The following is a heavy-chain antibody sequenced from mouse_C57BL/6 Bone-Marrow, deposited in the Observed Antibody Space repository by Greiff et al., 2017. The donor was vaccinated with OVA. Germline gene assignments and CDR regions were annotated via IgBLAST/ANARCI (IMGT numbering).Heavy chain of an antibody. CDR3: ARREGHYAMDY. J-gene: IGHJ4*01. Sequence: QVQLKQSGPGLVQPSQSLSITCTVSGFSLTSYGVHWVRQSPGKGLEWLGVLWSGGSTDYNAAFISRLSISKDNSKSQVFFKMNSLQADDTAIYYCARREGHYAMDYWGQGTSVTVSS. CDR1: GFSLTSYG. V-gene: IGHV2-2*01. CDR2: LWSGGST.